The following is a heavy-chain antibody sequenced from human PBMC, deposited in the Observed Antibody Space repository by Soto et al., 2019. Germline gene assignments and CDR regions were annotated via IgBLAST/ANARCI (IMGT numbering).Heavy chain of an antibody. CDR3: ARGGSRIVGATQGY. CDR2: INAGNGNT. Sequence: QVPLVQSGAEVKKPGASVKVSCKASGYTFTSYAMHWVRQAPGQRLEWMGWINAGNGNTKYSQKFQGRVTITRDTSASTAYMELSSLRSEDTAVYYCARGGSRIVGATQGYWGQGTLVTVCS. D-gene: IGHD1-26*01. CDR1: GYTFTSYA. V-gene: IGHV1-3*01. J-gene: IGHJ4*02.